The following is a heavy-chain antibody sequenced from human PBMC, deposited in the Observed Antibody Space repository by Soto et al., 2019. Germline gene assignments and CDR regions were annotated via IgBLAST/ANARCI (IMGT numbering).Heavy chain of an antibody. D-gene: IGHD2-2*01. CDR2: INAGNGNT. CDR1: GYTFTSYA. CDR3: ARDSNYHPWPHI. J-gene: IGHJ3*02. Sequence: ASVKVSCKASGYTFTSYAMHWVRQAPGQRLEWMGWINAGNGNTKYSQKFQGRVTITRDTSAGTAYMELSSLRSEDTAVYYCARDSNYHPWPHIWGQVTMVTFSS. V-gene: IGHV1-3*01.